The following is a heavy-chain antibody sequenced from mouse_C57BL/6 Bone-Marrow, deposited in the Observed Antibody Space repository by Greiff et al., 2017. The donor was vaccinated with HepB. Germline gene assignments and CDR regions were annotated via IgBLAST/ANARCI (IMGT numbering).Heavy chain of an antibody. CDR3: ARGYGYLAWFAY. CDR1: GYTFTDYY. CDR2: INPNNGGT. Sequence: EVQLQQSGPELVKPGASVKISCKASGYTFTDYYMNWVKQSHGKSLEWIGDINPNNGGTSYNQKFKGKATLTVDKSSSTAYMELRSLTSEDSAVYYCARGYGYLAWFAYWGQGTLVTVSA. V-gene: IGHV1-26*01. J-gene: IGHJ3*01. D-gene: IGHD2-2*01.